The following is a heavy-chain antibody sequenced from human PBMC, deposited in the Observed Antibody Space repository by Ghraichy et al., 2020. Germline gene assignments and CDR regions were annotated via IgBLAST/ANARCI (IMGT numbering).Heavy chain of an antibody. CDR1: GGSFSGYY. CDR3: ARRGYCSGGSCYPGGLYYYYYGMDV. V-gene: IGHV4-34*01. D-gene: IGHD2-15*01. CDR2: INHSGST. Sequence: SETLSLTCAVYGGSFSGYYWSWIRQPPGKGLEWIGEINHSGSTNYNPSLKSRVTISVDTSKNQFSLKLSSVTAADTAVYYCARRGYCSGGSCYPGGLYYYYYGMDVWGQGTTVTVSS. J-gene: IGHJ6*02.